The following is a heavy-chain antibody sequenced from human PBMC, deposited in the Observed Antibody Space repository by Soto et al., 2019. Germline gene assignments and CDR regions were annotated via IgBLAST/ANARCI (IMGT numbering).Heavy chain of an antibody. Sequence: EVQLLESGEGLVQPGGSLKLSCAASGFTFSSYAMSWVRQAPGKGLEWVSGIGGSDGNTYYADSVKGRFTISRDNSKNTLFLQMNSLRAEDTAEYYCARVVRYFDTPYGMDVWGQGTTVTVSS. CDR3: ARVVRYFDTPYGMDV. CDR2: IGGSDGNT. V-gene: IGHV3-23*01. CDR1: GFTFSSYA. J-gene: IGHJ6*02. D-gene: IGHD3-9*01.